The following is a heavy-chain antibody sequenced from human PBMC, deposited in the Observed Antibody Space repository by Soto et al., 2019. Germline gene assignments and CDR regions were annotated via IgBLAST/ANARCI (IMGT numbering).Heavy chain of an antibody. J-gene: IGHJ6*02. CDR3: ARVGYYYYGMDV. Sequence: QVQLVQSGAEVKKPGSSVKVSCKASGGTFSSYTISWVRQAPGQGLEWMGRIIPILGIANYAQKFQGRVTITADKSTSTASMELSSLRSEDTAVYYCARVGYYYYGMDVWGQGTTVTVSS. CDR2: IIPILGIA. CDR1: GGTFSSYT. V-gene: IGHV1-69*02.